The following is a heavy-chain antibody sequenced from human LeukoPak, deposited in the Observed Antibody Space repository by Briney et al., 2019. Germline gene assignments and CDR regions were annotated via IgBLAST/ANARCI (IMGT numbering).Heavy chain of an antibody. CDR3: ARDPQITENYFDY. D-gene: IGHD3-16*01. CDR1: GFTVSSNY. CDR2: IYSGGST. Sequence: GGSLRLSCAASGFTVSSNYMSWVRQAPGKGLEWVSVIYSGGSTYYADSVKGRFTISRDNSKNTLYLQMNSLRAEDTAVYYCARDPQITENYFDYWGQGTLVTVSS. J-gene: IGHJ4*02. V-gene: IGHV3-66*02.